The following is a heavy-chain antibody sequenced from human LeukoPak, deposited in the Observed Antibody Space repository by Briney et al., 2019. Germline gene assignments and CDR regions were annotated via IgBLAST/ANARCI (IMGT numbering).Heavy chain of an antibody. CDR2: IKSKTDGGTT. J-gene: IGHJ4*02. V-gene: IGHV3-15*01. CDR1: GFTFSNAW. CDR3: TTRYYDILTGYFSPGGY. Sequence: PGGSLRLSCAASGFTFSNAWMSWVRQAPGKGLEWVGRIKSKTDGGTTDYAAPVKGRFTISRDDSKNTLYLQMNSLKTEDTAVYYCTTRYYDILTGYFSPGGYWGQGTLVTVSS. D-gene: IGHD3-9*01.